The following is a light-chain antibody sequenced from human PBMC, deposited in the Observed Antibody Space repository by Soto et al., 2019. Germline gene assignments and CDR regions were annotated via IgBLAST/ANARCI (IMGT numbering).Light chain of an antibody. CDR3: QQYGHSPLLYT. CDR1: QSVNSNF. V-gene: IGKV3-20*01. J-gene: IGKJ2*01. CDR2: GSS. Sequence: EIVLTQSPGTLSLSPGERATLSCRTSQSVNSNFLAWYQQKPGQAPGLLVYGSSTRAAGVPDRFGGSGSGTDFTLTISRLEPEDFAVYYCQQYGHSPLLYTFGQGTKLGVK.